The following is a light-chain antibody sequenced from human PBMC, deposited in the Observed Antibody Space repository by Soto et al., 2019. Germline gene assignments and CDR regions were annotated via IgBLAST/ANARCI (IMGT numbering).Light chain of an antibody. CDR2: DVS. CDR3: CSYAGSYTWV. V-gene: IGLV2-11*01. Sequence: QSALTQPRSVSGSPGQSVTISCTGTSSDVGGYKYVSWYQQHPGKAPKLMIYDVSKRPSGVPDRFSGSKSGNTASLTISGLHAEYEADYYCCSYAGSYTWVFGEGTKLAVL. J-gene: IGLJ3*02. CDR1: SSDVGGYKY.